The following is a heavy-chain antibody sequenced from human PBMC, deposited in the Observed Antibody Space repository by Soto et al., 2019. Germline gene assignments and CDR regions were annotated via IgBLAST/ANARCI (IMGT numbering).Heavy chain of an antibody. CDR3: ARDNGVGGLTLEY. CDR1: GFIFSDYY. V-gene: IGHV3-11*01. J-gene: IGHJ4*02. CDR2: ISNSGRIT. Sequence: QVHLEESGGGLVKPGGSLRLSCTASGFIFSDYYMSWIRQAPGKGLVVVSDISNSGRITHHADSVERRFTISRENAKGSLYLQMNSLRPEDSSIYYWARDNGVGGLTLEYWGQGTLVTVS. D-gene: IGHD2-15*01.